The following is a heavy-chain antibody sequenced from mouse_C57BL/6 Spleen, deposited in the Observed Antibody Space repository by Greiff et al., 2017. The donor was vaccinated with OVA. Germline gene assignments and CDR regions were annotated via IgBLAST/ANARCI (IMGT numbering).Heavy chain of an antibody. CDR2: IRNKANGYTT. V-gene: IGHV7-3*01. D-gene: IGHD1-1*01. CDR3: ARYTNYGSSPMDY. J-gene: IGHJ4*01. Sequence: EVKLMESGGGLVQPGGSLSLSCAASGFTFTDYYMSWVRQPPGKALEWLGFIRNKANGYTTEYSASVKGRFTISRDNSQSILYLQMNALRAEDSATYYGARYTNYGSSPMDYWGQGTSVTVSS. CDR1: GFTFTDYY.